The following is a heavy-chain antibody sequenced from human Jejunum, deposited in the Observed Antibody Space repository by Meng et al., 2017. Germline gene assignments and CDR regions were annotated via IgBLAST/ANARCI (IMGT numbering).Heavy chain of an antibody. V-gene: IGHV3-30-3*01. Sequence: QVQLVESGGGVVQPGRSLRLFWAASGFTFSNYAMHWVRQAPGKGLEWVAVISYDGGNKYYADSVKGRFTISRDNSKNTLYLQMNSLRTEDTAVYYCAKDRLGGADNLDSWGQGTLVTVSS. CDR3: AKDRLGGADNLDS. CDR2: ISYDGGNK. CDR1: GFTFSNYA. D-gene: IGHD3-16*01. J-gene: IGHJ4*02.